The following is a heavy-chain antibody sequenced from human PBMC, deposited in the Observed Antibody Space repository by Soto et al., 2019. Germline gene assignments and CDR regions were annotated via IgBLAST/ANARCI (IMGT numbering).Heavy chain of an antibody. CDR2: IYDGGTT. V-gene: IGHV4-30-4*01. D-gene: IGHD7-27*01. Sequence: QVQLQESGPRLVSPSQTLSLTCTVSGGSISSAAYCWSWIRQSPDKGLEWIGHIYDGGTTYSSPSLKGRVTISADPSETQFPLKLSSVSAADTAVYYCARGPSGDKIDYWGQGIQVTVSS. CDR3: ARGPSGDKIDY. J-gene: IGHJ4*02. CDR1: GGSISSAAYC.